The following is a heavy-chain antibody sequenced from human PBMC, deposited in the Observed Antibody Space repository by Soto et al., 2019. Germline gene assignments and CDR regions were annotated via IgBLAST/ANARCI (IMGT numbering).Heavy chain of an antibody. D-gene: IGHD3-3*01. CDR2: IRSKAYGGTT. CDR1: GFTFGDYA. J-gene: IGHJ4*02. CDR3: TRYDGGSGFGSGY. V-gene: IGHV3-49*03. Sequence: GGSLRLSCTASGFTFGDYAMSWFRQAPGKGLEWVGFIRSKAYGGTTEYAASVKGRFTISREDSKSIAYLQMNGLKTEGTAVYYCTRYDGGSGFGSGYWGQGTLVTVSS.